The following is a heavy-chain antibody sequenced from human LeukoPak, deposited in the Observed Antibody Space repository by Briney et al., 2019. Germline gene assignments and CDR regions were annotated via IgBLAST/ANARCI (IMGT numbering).Heavy chain of an antibody. Sequence: SETLSLTCAVYGGSFSGYYWSWIRQPPGKGLEWIGEINHSGSTNYNPSLKSRVTISVDTSKNQFSLRLSSVTAADTAVYYCARVGKQWLVLRGWFDPWGQGTLVTVSS. CDR1: GGSFSGYY. V-gene: IGHV4-34*01. CDR3: ARVGKQWLVLRGWFDP. J-gene: IGHJ5*02. D-gene: IGHD6-19*01. CDR2: INHSGST.